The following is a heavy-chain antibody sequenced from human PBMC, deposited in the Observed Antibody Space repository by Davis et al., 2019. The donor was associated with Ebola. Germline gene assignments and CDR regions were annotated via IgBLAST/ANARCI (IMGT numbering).Heavy chain of an antibody. D-gene: IGHD4-17*01. CDR2: ISSSSSYI. CDR1: GFTFSSYS. V-gene: IGHV3-21*01. Sequence: PGGSLRLSCAASGFTFSSYSMNWVRQAPGKGLEWVSSISSSSSYIYYADSVKGRFTISRDNAKNSLYLQMNSLRAEDTAVYYCARDSVAGDYVNWFDPWGQGTLVTVSS. CDR3: ARDSVAGDYVNWFDP. J-gene: IGHJ5*02.